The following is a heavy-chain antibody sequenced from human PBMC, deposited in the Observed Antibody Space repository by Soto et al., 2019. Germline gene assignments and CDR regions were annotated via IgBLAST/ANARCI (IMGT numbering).Heavy chain of an antibody. D-gene: IGHD4-17*01. J-gene: IGHJ3*02. Sequence: EVQLVESGGGLVQPGGSLKLSCAASGFTFSGSAMHWVRQASGKGLEWVGRIRSKANSYATAYAASVKGRFTISRDDSKNTAYLQMNSAKTKDTAVYYRTRHLKEDYGDYYWAFDIWGQGTMVTVSS. CDR3: TRHLKEDYGDYYWAFDI. CDR2: IRSKANSYAT. V-gene: IGHV3-73*02. CDR1: GFTFSGSA.